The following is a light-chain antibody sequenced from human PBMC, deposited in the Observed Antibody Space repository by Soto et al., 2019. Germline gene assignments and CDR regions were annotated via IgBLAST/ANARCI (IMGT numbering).Light chain of an antibody. J-gene: IGKJ5*01. V-gene: IGKV1-5*03. Sequence: DIQTNQSPSTPFATVGDRVTITCLARQCISSWLAWYQQKPGKAPKLLIYQASSSESGVPSRFSGGGSGTEFTLTISSLQPDDFGTYYFQQLYTFPLTFGQGTRREIK. CDR1: QCISSW. CDR2: QAS. CDR3: QQLYTFPLT.